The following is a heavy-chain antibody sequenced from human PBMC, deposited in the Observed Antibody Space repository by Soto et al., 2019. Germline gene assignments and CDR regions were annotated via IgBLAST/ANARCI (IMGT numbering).Heavy chain of an antibody. CDR2: IYWDDDK. CDR1: GFSLSSTRMA. Sequence: QITLKESGPPLVKPTQTLTLTCTFAGFSLSSTRMAVGWIRQPPGKALEWLALIYWDDDKRYSPFLKSRLTLXXXTXXNQVVLTMSNMDPVDTARYYCAHIVVAGLGYYLDYWGQGTLVTVSS. J-gene: IGHJ4*02. CDR3: AHIVVAGLGYYLDY. D-gene: IGHD6-19*01. V-gene: IGHV2-5*02.